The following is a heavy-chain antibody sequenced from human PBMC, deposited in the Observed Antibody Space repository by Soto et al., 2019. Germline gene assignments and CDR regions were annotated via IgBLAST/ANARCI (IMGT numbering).Heavy chain of an antibody. CDR1: GFTFSSYA. J-gene: IGHJ4*02. CDR2: ISGSGGST. D-gene: IGHD6-19*01. Sequence: GGSLRLCCAASGFTFSSYAMSWVRQAPGKGLEWVSAISGSGGSTYYTDSVKGRFTISRDNSKNTLYLQMNSLRAEDTAVYYCAKLATKTFSSGGVFDYWGQGTLVTVSS. V-gene: IGHV3-23*01. CDR3: AKLATKTFSSGGVFDY.